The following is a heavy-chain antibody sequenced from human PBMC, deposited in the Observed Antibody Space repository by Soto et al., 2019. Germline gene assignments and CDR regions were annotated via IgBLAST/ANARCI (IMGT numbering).Heavy chain of an antibody. D-gene: IGHD3-10*01. Sequence: SETLSLTCTVSGDSISSGDYYWSWIRQPPGKGLEWIGYIYHSGSTYYNPSLKSRVTISVDRSKNQFSLKLSSVTAADTAVYYCAREILGDMVRGVFDYWGQGTLVTVSS. CDR2: IYHSGST. CDR1: GDSISSGDYY. J-gene: IGHJ4*02. V-gene: IGHV4-30-2*01. CDR3: AREILGDMVRGVFDY.